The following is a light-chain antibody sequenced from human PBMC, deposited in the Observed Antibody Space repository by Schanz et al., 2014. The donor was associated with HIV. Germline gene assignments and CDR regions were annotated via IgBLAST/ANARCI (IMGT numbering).Light chain of an antibody. CDR2: DAS. V-gene: IGKV3D-20*01. J-gene: IGKJ1*01. CDR1: QTVSNTF. CDR3: QQYGGSPT. Sequence: EVVLTQSPGTLSLSPGERATLSCRASQTVSNTFLAWYQQKPGLAPRLLIYDASTRAAGIPDRFSGSGSGSVFTLIISRLEPADIAVYYCQQYGGSPTFGQGTKVEIK.